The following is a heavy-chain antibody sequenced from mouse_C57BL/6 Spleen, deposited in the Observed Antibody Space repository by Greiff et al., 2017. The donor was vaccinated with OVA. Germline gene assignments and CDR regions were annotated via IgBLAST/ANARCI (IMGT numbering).Heavy chain of an antibody. CDR3: ARYLDSSGYAWFAY. D-gene: IGHD3-2*02. CDR1: GYSFTGYY. V-gene: IGHV1-42*01. CDR2: INPSTGGT. Sequence: EVKLQESGPELVKPGASVKISCKASGYSFTGYYMNWVKQSPEKSLEWIGEINPSTGGTTYNQKFKAKATLTVDKSSSTAYMQLKSLTSEDSAVYYCARYLDSSGYAWFAYWGQGTLVTVSA. J-gene: IGHJ3*01.